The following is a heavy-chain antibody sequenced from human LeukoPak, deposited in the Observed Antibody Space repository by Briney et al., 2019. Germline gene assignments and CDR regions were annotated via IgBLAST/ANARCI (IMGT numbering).Heavy chain of an antibody. V-gene: IGHV3-23*01. D-gene: IGHD6-6*01. Sequence: GGFLRLSCAASGFTFTMFSMNWLRQAPGKGLEWVSEISGSGDNTYYPDSVKGRFTISRDNSKNTLFLQMTSLRAEDTAVYYCARDNEYSSSSGEYYYYYMDVWGKGTTVTVSS. CDR2: ISGSGDNT. CDR3: ARDNEYSSSSGEYYYYYMDV. J-gene: IGHJ6*03. CDR1: GFTFTMFS.